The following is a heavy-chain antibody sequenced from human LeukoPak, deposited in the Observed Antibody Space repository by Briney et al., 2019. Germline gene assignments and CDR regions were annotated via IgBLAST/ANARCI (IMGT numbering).Heavy chain of an antibody. CDR2: IYHSGST. CDR1: GYSISSGYY. Sequence: PSETLSLTCAVSGYSISSGYYWGWIRQPPGKGLEWIGSIYHSGSTYYNPSLKSRVTISVDTSKNQFSLKLSSVTAADTAVYYCAGGLAYCSSTSCHDYWGQGTLVTVPS. CDR3: AGGLAYCSSTSCHDY. D-gene: IGHD2-2*01. J-gene: IGHJ4*02. V-gene: IGHV4-38-2*01.